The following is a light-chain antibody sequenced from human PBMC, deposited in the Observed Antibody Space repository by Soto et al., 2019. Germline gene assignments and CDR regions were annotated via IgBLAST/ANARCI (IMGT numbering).Light chain of an antibody. Sequence: EVVLPQSPGTLSLSPGERATLSCRASQTVDSTYLAWYQQKPGQAPRLLIYRASSRAAGVPDRFSGSGSGTDFTLTISKLDPEDFAVYYCQQYDTSPPLYTFGQGTKLEIK. CDR2: RAS. CDR1: QTVDSTY. V-gene: IGKV3-20*01. J-gene: IGKJ2*01. CDR3: QQYDTSPPLYT.